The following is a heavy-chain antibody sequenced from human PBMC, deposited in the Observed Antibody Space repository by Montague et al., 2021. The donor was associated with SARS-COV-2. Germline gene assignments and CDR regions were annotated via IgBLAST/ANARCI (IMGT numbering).Heavy chain of an antibody. Sequence: SRRLSLSASGFTFSSYDMHWVRQGPGKGLEWVAFIWNDGSKDLYTDSVKGRFTVSRDNSKSTLYLQMSSLRADDTALYYCARAIKSTVTATPDGWFDPWGQGTLVTVSS. CDR2: IWNDGSKD. CDR3: ARAIKSTVTATPDGWFDP. J-gene: IGHJ5*02. V-gene: IGHV3-33*08. D-gene: IGHD4-17*01. CDR1: GFTFSSYD.